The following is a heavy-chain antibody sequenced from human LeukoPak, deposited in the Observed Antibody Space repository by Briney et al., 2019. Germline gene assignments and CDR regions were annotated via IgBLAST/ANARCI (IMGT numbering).Heavy chain of an antibody. CDR1: GGSISSYY. CDR3: ARAYGSGRGLFYYYYMDV. J-gene: IGHJ6*03. Sequence: SETLSLTCTVSGGSISSYYWSWIRQPAGKGLEWIGRIYTSGSTNYNPSLKSRVTISVDTSKNQFSLKLSSVTAADTAVYYCARAYGSGRGLFYYYYMDVWGKGTTVTVSS. V-gene: IGHV4-4*07. CDR2: IYTSGST. D-gene: IGHD3-10*01.